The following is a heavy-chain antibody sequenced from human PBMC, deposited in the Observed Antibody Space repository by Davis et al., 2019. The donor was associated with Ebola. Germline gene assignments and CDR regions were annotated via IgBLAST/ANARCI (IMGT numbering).Heavy chain of an antibody. CDR3: ARDRGCSGGSCYPGWFDP. J-gene: IGHJ5*02. Sequence: GESLKISCAASGFTFSSYGMHWVRQAPGKGLEWVAVIWYDGSNKYYADSVKGRSTISRDNSKNTLYLQMNSLRAEDTAVYYCARDRGCSGGSCYPGWFDPWGQGTLVTVSS. V-gene: IGHV3-33*01. CDR2: IWYDGSNK. D-gene: IGHD2-15*01. CDR1: GFTFSSYG.